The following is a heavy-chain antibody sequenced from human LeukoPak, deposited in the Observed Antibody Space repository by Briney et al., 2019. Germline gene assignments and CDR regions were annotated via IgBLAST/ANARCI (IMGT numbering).Heavy chain of an antibody. J-gene: IGHJ6*02. CDR1: GGSFSGYY. CDR3: ARNLPELLLSFYYYYGMDV. V-gene: IGHV4-34*01. D-gene: IGHD3-10*01. CDR2: INHSGST. Sequence: SETLSLTCAVYGGSFSGYYWSWIRQPPGKGLEWIGEINHSGSTNYNPSLKSRVTISVDTSKNQFSLKLSSVTAADTAVYYCARNLPELLLSFYYYYGMDVWGQGTTVTVSS.